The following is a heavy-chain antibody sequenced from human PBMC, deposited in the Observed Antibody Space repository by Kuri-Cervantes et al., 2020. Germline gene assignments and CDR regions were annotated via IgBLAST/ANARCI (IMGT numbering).Heavy chain of an antibody. Sequence: ASVKVSCKASGYTFTGYYMHWVRQAPGQGLEWMGWINPNSGGTNYAQKFQGRVTITADESTSTAYMELSSLRSEDTAVYYCARVPQPYGDYFFGWFDPWGQGTLVTVSS. V-gene: IGHV1-2*02. CDR1: GYTFTGYY. D-gene: IGHD4-17*01. J-gene: IGHJ5*02. CDR2: INPNSGGT. CDR3: ARVPQPYGDYFFGWFDP.